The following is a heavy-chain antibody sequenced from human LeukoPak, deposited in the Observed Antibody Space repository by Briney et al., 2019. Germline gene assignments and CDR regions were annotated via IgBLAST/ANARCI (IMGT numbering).Heavy chain of an antibody. J-gene: IGHJ4*02. Sequence: GASVKVSCKASGYTFTSYGISWVRQAPGQGLEWMGWISAYNGNTNYAQKFQGRVTMTRDTSTSTVYMELSSLRSEDTAVYYCARGTPGLIDYWGQGTLVTVSS. V-gene: IGHV1-18*01. CDR3: ARGTPGLIDY. CDR1: GYTFTSYG. CDR2: ISAYNGNT. D-gene: IGHD1-1*01.